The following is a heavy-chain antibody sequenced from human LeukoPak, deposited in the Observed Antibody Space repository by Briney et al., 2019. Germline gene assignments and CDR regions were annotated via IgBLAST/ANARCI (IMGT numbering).Heavy chain of an antibody. CDR2: IIPIFGTA. D-gene: IGHD2-15*01. CDR3: ARVGFGSGYFDY. V-gene: IGHV1-69*13. Sequence: SVKVSCKASGGTFSSYAISWVRQAPGQGLEWMGGIIPIFGTANYAQKFQGRVTITADESTSTAYMELSSLRSEDTAVYYCARVGFGSGYFDYWGQGTLVTVSS. CDR1: GGTFSSYA. J-gene: IGHJ4*02.